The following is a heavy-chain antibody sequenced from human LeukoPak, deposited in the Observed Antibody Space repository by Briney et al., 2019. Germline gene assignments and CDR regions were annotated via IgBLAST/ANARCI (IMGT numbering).Heavy chain of an antibody. CDR1: GGSISSYY. CDR2: VYYGGST. CDR3: ARSYYDSSGYYYFYYGMDV. D-gene: IGHD3-22*01. V-gene: IGHV4-59*01. Sequence: SETLSLTCTVSGGSISSYYWSWIRQPPGKGLEWIGYVYYGGSTTYNPSLKSRVTISVDTSKNQFSLKLSSVTAADTAVYYYARSYYDSSGYYYFYYGMDVWGQGTTVTVSS. J-gene: IGHJ6*02.